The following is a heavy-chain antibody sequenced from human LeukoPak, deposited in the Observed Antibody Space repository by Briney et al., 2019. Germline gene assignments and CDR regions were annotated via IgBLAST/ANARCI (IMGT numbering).Heavy chain of an antibody. D-gene: IGHD3-3*01. Sequence: GASVKVSCKASGYTFTRYDINWARQATGQGLEWMGWMNPNSGNTGYAQKFQDRVTITRDTSMSTAYMELSSLRSEDTAVYYCARAERRSYDFWGDQHYYYMDVWGEGTTVTVSS. CDR2: MNPNSGNT. J-gene: IGHJ6*03. CDR1: GYTFTRYD. V-gene: IGHV1-8*03. CDR3: ARAERRSYDFWGDQHYYYMDV.